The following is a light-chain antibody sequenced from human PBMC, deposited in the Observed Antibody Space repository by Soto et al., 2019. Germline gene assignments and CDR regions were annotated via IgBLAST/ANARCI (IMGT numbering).Light chain of an antibody. V-gene: IGKV3-15*01. Sequence: EMVMTQSPATLSVSPGERATLSCRASQSVSSNLAWYQQKPGQAPRLLIYGASTRATGVPARFSGSGSGTEFTLTISSLQSEDFAVYYCQQQSNWPRAFGQGTKVDIK. CDR3: QQQSNWPRA. CDR1: QSVSSN. CDR2: GAS. J-gene: IGKJ1*01.